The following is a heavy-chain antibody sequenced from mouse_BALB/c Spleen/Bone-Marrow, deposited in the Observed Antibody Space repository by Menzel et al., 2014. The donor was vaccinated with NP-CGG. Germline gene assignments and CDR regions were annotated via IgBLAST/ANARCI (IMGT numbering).Heavy chain of an antibody. V-gene: IGHV3-8*02. CDR1: GDSITSGY. J-gene: IGHJ2*01. Sequence: VMLVESGPSLVKPSQTLSLTCSVTGDSITSGYWNWIRKFPGNKLEYMGYISYSGNTYYNPSLKSRISITRDTSRNQYYQQLISVTTEDTASYYCATYDGYCFDYRGQGTTLTVSS. D-gene: IGHD2-3*01. CDR3: ATYDGYCFDY. CDR2: ISYSGNT.